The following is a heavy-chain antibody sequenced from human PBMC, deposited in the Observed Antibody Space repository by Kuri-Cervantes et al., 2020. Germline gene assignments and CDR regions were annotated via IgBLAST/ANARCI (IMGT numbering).Heavy chain of an antibody. J-gene: IGHJ6*02. V-gene: IGHV3-21*01. D-gene: IGHD3-22*01. CDR2: ISSSSSYI. CDR1: GFIFNNYA. CDR3: ARVGDYYDSSGSYYYGMDV. Sequence: GESLKISCAASGFIFNNYAMSWVRQAPGKGLEWVSSISSSSSYIYYADSVKGRFTISRDNAKNSLYLQMNSLRAEDTAVYYCARVGDYYDSSGSYYYGMDVWGQGTTVTVSS.